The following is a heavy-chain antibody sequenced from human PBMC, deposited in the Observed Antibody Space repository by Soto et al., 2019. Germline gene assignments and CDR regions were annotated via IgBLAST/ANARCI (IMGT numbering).Heavy chain of an antibody. CDR2: IIPIFGTS. D-gene: IGHD6-6*01. CDR3: ARHHSRPVYYYGMDV. J-gene: IGHJ6*02. CDR1: GGTFSNYA. Sequence: SVKVSCKASGGTFSNYAISWVRQAPGQGLEWMGGIIPIFGTSNHAQKFQGRVTITADESTSTAFLELSSLRSEDTAVYYCARHHSRPVYYYGMDVWGQGTTVTVSS. V-gene: IGHV1-69*13.